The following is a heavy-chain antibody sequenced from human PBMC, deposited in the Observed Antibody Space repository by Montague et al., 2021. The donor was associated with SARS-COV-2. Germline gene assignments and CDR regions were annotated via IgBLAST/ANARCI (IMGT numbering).Heavy chain of an antibody. CDR2: IWYGGSNK. CDR3: ARDSFSSCTSSSCYMGGMDV. D-gene: IGHD2-2*02. J-gene: IGHJ6*02. Sequence: SLRLSCAASGFSFSSYGLNWVRRAPGKGLEWVAVIWYGGSNKQYADSVKGRFTISRDNSKNTLYLQMNSLRAEDTALYYCARDSFSSCTSSSCYMGGMDVWGQGTMVTVSS. V-gene: IGHV3-33*01. CDR1: GFSFSSYG.